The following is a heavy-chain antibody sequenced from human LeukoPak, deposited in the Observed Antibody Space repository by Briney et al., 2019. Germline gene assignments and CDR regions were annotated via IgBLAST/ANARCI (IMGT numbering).Heavy chain of an antibody. CDR1: GGSFSGYS. V-gene: IGHV4-34*01. D-gene: IGHD2-2*01. J-gene: IGHJ3*02. CDR2: INHSGST. Sequence: PSETLSLTCAVNGGSFSGYSWSWIRQPPGKGLEWIGEINHSGSTKYNPSLKSRVTMSVDTSKKQLSLELSSMTAADTAVYYCARGYCSSTSCYGAAFDIWGQGTMVTVSS. CDR3: ARGYCSSTSCYGAAFDI.